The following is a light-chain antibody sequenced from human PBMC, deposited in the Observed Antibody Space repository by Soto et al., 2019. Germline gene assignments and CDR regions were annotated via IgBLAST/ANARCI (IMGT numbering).Light chain of an antibody. Sequence: DIVLTQSPGTLSLSPGERATISCRASQSVGSTYLAWYQQRPGQPPRLLIYGTSTRAIGVPDRFRGSGSGTDFTLTISRLEPEDSAVFYCQQYAQSPGTFGQGTKVEIK. CDR3: QQYAQSPGT. V-gene: IGKV3-20*01. CDR1: QSVGSTY. CDR2: GTS. J-gene: IGKJ1*01.